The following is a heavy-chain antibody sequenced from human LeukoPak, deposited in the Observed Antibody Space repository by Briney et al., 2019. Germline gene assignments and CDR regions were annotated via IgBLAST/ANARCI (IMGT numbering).Heavy chain of an antibody. V-gene: IGHV3-74*01. Sequence: GGSLRLSCAASGFTFGSYWMHWVRQAPGKGLVWVSRINSDGSSTSYADSVKGRFTISRDNAKNTLYLQMNSLRAEDTAVYYCARGGSGWPDAFDIWGQGTMVTVSS. CDR1: GFTFGSYW. CDR2: INSDGSST. D-gene: IGHD6-19*01. CDR3: ARGGSGWPDAFDI. J-gene: IGHJ3*02.